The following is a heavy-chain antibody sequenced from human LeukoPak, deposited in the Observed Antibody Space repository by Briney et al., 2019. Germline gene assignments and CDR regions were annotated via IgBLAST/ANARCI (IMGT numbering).Heavy chain of an antibody. J-gene: IGHJ4*02. CDR3: ARDFDSSGSGY. CDR1: GFTFSSYG. V-gene: IGHV3-33*01. Sequence: PGGSLRLSCAASGFTFSSYGMHWVRQAPGKGLEWVAVIWYDGNNKYYADSVKGRFTISRDNSKNTLYLQMNGLRAEDTAVYYCARDFDSSGSGYWGQGTLVAVSS. D-gene: IGHD3-22*01. CDR2: IWYDGNNK.